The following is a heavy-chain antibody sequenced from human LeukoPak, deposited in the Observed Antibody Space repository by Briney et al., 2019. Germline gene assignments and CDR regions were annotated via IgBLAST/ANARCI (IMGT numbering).Heavy chain of an antibody. Sequence: SETLSLTCTVSGGSISSSSYYWGWIRQPPGKGLEWIGSIYYSGSTYYNPSLKSRVTISVDTSKNQFSLKLSSVTAADTAVYYCARDLVDTVMSHLVLFDYWSQGTLVTVSS. CDR1: GGSISSSSYY. V-gene: IGHV4-39*07. J-gene: IGHJ4*02. CDR3: ARDLVDTVMSHLVLFDY. CDR2: IYYSGST. D-gene: IGHD5-18*01.